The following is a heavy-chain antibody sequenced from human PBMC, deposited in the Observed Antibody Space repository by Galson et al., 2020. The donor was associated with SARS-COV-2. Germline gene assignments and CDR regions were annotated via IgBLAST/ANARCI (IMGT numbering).Heavy chain of an antibody. CDR3: ARVRARSWYGGYYYYYGMDV. CDR2: INHSGST. Sequence: SETLSLTCAVYGGSFSGYYWSWIRQPPGKGLEWIGEINHSGSTNYNPSLKSRVTISVDTSKNQFSLKLSSVTAADTAVYYCARVRARSWYGGYYYYYGMDVWGQGTTVTVSS. J-gene: IGHJ6*02. V-gene: IGHV4-34*01. D-gene: IGHD6-13*01. CDR1: GGSFSGYY.